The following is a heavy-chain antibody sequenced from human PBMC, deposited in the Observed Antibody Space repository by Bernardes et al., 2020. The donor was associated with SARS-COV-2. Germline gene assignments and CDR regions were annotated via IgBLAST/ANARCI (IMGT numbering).Heavy chain of an antibody. Sequence: GGSLRLLCAASGFTFTSYGMSWVRQAPGKGLEWVSGIVCGGGGTHYADPVRGRFTISGDNSKSTLYLQMNSLSDKDTAIYYCAKEGGGSYGVFLDTWGQGALVTVSS. J-gene: IGHJ4*02. CDR2: IVCGGGGT. D-gene: IGHD4-17*01. CDR3: AKEGGGSYGVFLDT. V-gene: IGHV3-23*01. CDR1: GFTFTSYG.